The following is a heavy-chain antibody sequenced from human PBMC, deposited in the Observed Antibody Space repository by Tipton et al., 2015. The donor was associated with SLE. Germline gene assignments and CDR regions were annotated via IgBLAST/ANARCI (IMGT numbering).Heavy chain of an antibody. Sequence: LRLSCTVSGGSISSGDYYWSWIRQPPGKGLEWIGYIYYSGSTYYNPSLKSRVTISVDTSKNQYSLKLSSVTAADTAVYYCARESAYKSGWSFPDYWGQGTLVTVSS. CDR2: IYYSGST. D-gene: IGHD6-19*01. J-gene: IGHJ4*02. CDR3: ARESAYKSGWSFPDY. CDR1: GGSISSGDYY. V-gene: IGHV4-30-4*01.